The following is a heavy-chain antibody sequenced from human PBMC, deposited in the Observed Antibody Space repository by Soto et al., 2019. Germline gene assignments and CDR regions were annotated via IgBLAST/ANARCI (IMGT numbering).Heavy chain of an antibody. CDR2: IYWDDDK. Sequence: QITLKESGPTLVKPTQTLTLTCTCSGFSVRSSGVAVGWIHQPPGKALEWLALIYWDDDKRYSPSLKSRLTIASDTSKNQVVLTMTNMDPVDTGTYCCAHGGISINHGYEFWGQGTLVTVPS. CDR1: GFSVRSSGVA. V-gene: IGHV2-5*02. J-gene: IGHJ4*02. D-gene: IGHD2-2*03. CDR3: AHGGISINHGYEF.